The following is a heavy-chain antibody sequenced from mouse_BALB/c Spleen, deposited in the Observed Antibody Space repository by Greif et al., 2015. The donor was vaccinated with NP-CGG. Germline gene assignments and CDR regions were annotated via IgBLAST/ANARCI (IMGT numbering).Heavy chain of an antibody. Sequence: EVQLQQSGPELVKPGASVKISCKASGYTFTDYNMHRVKQSHGKSLEWIGYIYPYNGGTGYNQKFKSKATLTVDNSSSTAYMERRSLTSEDSAVYYCARRGNYYAMDYWGQGTSVTVSS. CDR1: GYTFTDYN. J-gene: IGHJ4*01. CDR2: IYPYNGGT. V-gene: IGHV1S29*02. CDR3: ARRGNYYAMDY.